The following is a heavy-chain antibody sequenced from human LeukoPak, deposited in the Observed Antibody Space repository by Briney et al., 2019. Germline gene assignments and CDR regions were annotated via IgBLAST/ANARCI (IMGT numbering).Heavy chain of an antibody. D-gene: IGHD6-13*01. Sequence: GESLKISCKGSGYSFTSYWIGWVRQMPGKGLEWMGIIYPGDSDTRYSPSFQGQVTISADKSISTAYLQWSSLKASGTAMYYCARHASSSWRHADYWGQGTLVTVSS. CDR3: ARHASSSWRHADY. V-gene: IGHV5-51*01. CDR2: IYPGDSDT. J-gene: IGHJ4*02. CDR1: GYSFTSYW.